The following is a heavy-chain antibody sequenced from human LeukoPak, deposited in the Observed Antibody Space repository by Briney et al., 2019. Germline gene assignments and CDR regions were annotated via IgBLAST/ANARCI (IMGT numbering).Heavy chain of an antibody. Sequence: SETLSLTCTVSGGSISSGGYYWSWIRQHPGKGPEWIGYIYYSGSTYYNPSLKSRVTISVDTSKNQFSLKLSSVTAADTAVYYCASTYSSSWPLRSWGQGTLVTVSS. CDR3: ASTYSSSWPLRS. J-gene: IGHJ5*02. CDR2: IYYSGST. D-gene: IGHD6-13*01. V-gene: IGHV4-31*03. CDR1: GGSISSGGYY.